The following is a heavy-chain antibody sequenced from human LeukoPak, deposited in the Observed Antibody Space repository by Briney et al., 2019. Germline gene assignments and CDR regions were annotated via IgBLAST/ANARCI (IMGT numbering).Heavy chain of an antibody. J-gene: IGHJ3*02. V-gene: IGHV3-11*06. CDR3: ARDGGSSGYHDALDI. D-gene: IGHD3-22*01. CDR1: GFTFSDYY. CDR2: ISSSSSYT. Sequence: AGGSLRLSCAASGFTFSDYYMSWIRQAPGKGLEWVSYISSSSSYTNYADSVKGRFTISRDNAKNSLYLQLNSLRDEDTAVYYCARDGGSSGYHDALDIWGQGTMVTVSA.